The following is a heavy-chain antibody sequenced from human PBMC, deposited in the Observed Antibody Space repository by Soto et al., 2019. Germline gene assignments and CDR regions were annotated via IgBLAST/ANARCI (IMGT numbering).Heavy chain of an antibody. CDR1: GLTFSGYA. J-gene: IGHJ6*02. V-gene: IGHV3-30-3*01. D-gene: IGHD3-10*01. Sequence: GGSLRLSCAASGLTFSGYAMNWVRKVPGEGLEWVALISNDGGNKYYADSVKGRFTISRDNSKNTLDLQMNSLRPDDTAAYYCARDAEEWGDYYGMDVWGQGTTVTVSS. CDR3: ARDAEEWGDYYGMDV. CDR2: ISNDGGNK.